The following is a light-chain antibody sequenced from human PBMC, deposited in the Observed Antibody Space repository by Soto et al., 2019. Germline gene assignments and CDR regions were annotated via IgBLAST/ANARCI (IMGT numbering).Light chain of an antibody. J-gene: IGKJ1*01. CDR1: QSVSNNY. Sequence: EIVLTQSPGTLSLSPGERATLSCRASQSVSNNYLAWYQQKPGQAPRLLIYCAANRATGIPDKFSGSGSGTDFTLTISRLETEDFAVYYCRQYGSSGTFGQGTKVEI. CDR3: RQYGSSGT. CDR2: CAA. V-gene: IGKV3-20*01.